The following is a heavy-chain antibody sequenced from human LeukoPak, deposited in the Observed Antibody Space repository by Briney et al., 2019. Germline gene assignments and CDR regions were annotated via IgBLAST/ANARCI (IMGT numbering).Heavy chain of an antibody. V-gene: IGHV1-18*01. J-gene: IGHJ4*02. CDR1: GYTFTSYG. D-gene: IGHD2-15*01. Sequence: GASVKVSCKASGYTFTSYGISWVRQAPGQGLEWMGWISAYNGNTNYAQKFQGRVTMTRDTSISTAYMELSKLRSDDTAVYYCARGVEVPDFDYWGQGTLVTVSS. CDR2: ISAYNGNT. CDR3: ARGVEVPDFDY.